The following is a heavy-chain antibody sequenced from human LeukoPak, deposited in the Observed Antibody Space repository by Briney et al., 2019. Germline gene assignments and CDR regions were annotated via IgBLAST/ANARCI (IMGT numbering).Heavy chain of an antibody. CDR1: GGSISSSNW. Sequence: SETLSLTCAVSGGSISSSNWWSWVRQPPGKGLEWIGEIYHSGSTNYNPSLKSRVTISVDKSKNQFSLKLSSVTAADTAVYYCARVRGGYSYRNFDYWGQGTLVTVSS. J-gene: IGHJ4*02. V-gene: IGHV4-4*02. CDR3: ARVRGGYSYRNFDY. CDR2: IYHSGST. D-gene: IGHD5-18*01.